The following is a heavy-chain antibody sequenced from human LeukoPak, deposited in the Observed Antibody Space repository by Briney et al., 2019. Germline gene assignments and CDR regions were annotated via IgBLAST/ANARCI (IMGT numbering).Heavy chain of an antibody. CDR1: GFSFSTYG. CDR2: IRNDESNK. Sequence: GGSLRLSCAASGFSFSTYGMNWVRQAPGKGLEWVAFIRNDESNKNYADSVKGRFTISRDNSKNTLYLQMNSLRVEDTAVHYCAKDSRSAAAMFQHWGQGTLVTVSS. D-gene: IGHD6-13*01. V-gene: IGHV3-30*02. CDR3: AKDSRSAAAMFQH. J-gene: IGHJ1*01.